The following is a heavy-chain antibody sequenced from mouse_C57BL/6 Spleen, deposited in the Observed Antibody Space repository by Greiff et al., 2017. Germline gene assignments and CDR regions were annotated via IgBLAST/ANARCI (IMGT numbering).Heavy chain of an antibody. CDR1: GYTFTSYT. D-gene: IGHD1-2*01. Sequence: VQLQQSGAELARPGASVKMSCKASGYTFTSYTMHWVKQRPGQGLEWIGYINPSSGYTKYNQKFKDKATLTADKSSSTAYMQLSSLTSEDSAVYYCARSYGGDYAMDYWCQGTSVTVSS. J-gene: IGHJ4*01. CDR2: INPSSGYT. CDR3: ARSYGGDYAMDY. V-gene: IGHV1-4*01.